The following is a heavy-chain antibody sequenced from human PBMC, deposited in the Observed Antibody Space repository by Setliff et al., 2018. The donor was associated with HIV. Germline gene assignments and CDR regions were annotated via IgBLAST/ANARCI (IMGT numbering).Heavy chain of an antibody. J-gene: IGHJ6*03. Sequence: SETLSLTCTVSGGSISSYYWSWIRQPPGKGLEWIGYIYRTGSTKYNPSLKSRVTISVDTSKNQFSLKLSSVTAADTAVYYCATTTIFEVPRYYYYYMDVWGKGTTVPSP. CDR3: ATTTIFEVPRYYYYYMDV. D-gene: IGHD3-3*01. V-gene: IGHV4-59*08. CDR2: IYRTGST. CDR1: GGSISSYY.